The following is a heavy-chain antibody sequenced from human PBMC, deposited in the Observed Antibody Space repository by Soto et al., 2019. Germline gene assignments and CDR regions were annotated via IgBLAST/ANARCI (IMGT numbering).Heavy chain of an antibody. Sequence: QAQLVQXXXEMKKPGASVKVSCKASGYTFRNYGITWVRQAPGQGLEWMGWISAYDGHSNYAQNLQGRVTMTTDTSTNTAYMELRSLRYDDTAVYYCARDEGFLRSWGQGTLVAVSS. CDR2: ISAYDGHS. V-gene: IGHV1-18*01. CDR1: GYTFRNYG. CDR3: ARDEGFLRS. J-gene: IGHJ5*02. D-gene: IGHD3-3*01.